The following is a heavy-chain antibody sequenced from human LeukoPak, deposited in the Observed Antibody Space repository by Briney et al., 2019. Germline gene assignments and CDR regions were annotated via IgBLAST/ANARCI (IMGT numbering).Heavy chain of an antibody. J-gene: IGHJ6*03. V-gene: IGHV1-2*04. CDR3: AGAWLVRYYYYMDV. CDR1: GYTFTGYY. Sequence: ASVKVSCKASGYTFTGYYMHWVRQAPGQGLEWMGWINPNSGGTNYAQKFQGWVTMTRDTSISTAYMELSRLRSEDTAVYYCAGAWLVRYYYYMDVWGKGTTVTVSS. CDR2: INPNSGGT. D-gene: IGHD6-19*01.